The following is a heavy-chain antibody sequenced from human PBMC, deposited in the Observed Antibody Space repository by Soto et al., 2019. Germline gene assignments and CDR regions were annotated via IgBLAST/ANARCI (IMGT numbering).Heavy chain of an antibody. CDR2: ITPNSGGT. CDR3: ARGRMVYAPTERGFDY. V-gene: IGHV1-2*04. J-gene: IGHJ4*02. Sequence: QVQLVQSGAEVKKPGASVKVSCKASGYTFTGYYMHWVRQAPGQGLEWMGWITPNSGGTNYAQKFQGWVTMTRDTSISTAYMELSRLRSDDTAVYYCARGRMVYAPTERGFDYWGQGTLVTVSS. D-gene: IGHD2-8*01. CDR1: GYTFTGYY.